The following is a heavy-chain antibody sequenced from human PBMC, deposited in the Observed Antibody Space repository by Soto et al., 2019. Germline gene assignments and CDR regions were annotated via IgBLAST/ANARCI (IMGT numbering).Heavy chain of an antibody. D-gene: IGHD6-19*01. V-gene: IGHV1-46*01. CDR3: ARGSVAGRRFDY. J-gene: IGHJ4*02. CDR1: GYTFTSYY. CDR2: INPSGGST. Sequence: QVQLVQSGAEVKKSGASVKVSCKASGYTFTSYYIHWVRQAPGQGLEWMGIINPSGGSTSYAQKFQGSVTMTRDTSTSTVYMELSSLRSEDTAVYYCARGSVAGRRFDYWGQGTLVTVSS.